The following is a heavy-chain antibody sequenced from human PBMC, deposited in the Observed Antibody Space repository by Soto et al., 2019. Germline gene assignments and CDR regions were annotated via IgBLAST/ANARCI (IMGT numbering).Heavy chain of an antibody. CDR2: ISSSGSTI. CDR1: GFTFSDYY. V-gene: IGHV3-11*01. CDR3: ARDFSGYDFWSRYYYYMDV. Sequence: GGSLRLSCAASGFTFSDYYMSWIRQAPGKGLEWVSYISSSGSTIYYADSVKGRFTISRDNAKNSLYLQMNSLRAEDTAVYYCARDFSGYDFWSRYYYYMDVWGKGTTVTVSS. D-gene: IGHD3-3*01. J-gene: IGHJ6*03.